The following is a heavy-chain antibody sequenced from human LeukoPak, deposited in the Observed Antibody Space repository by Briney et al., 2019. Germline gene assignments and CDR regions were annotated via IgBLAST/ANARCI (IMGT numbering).Heavy chain of an antibody. D-gene: IGHD6-19*01. Sequence: SETLSLTCTVSGGSISSSSYYWGWIRQPPGKGLEWIGSIYYSGSTYYNPSLKSRVTISVDTSKNQFSLKLSSVTAADTAVYYCARHGRAVAEKKRGGWFDPWGQGTLVTVSS. CDR2: IYYSGST. V-gene: IGHV4-39*01. CDR3: ARHGRAVAEKKRGGWFDP. J-gene: IGHJ5*02. CDR1: GGSISSSSYY.